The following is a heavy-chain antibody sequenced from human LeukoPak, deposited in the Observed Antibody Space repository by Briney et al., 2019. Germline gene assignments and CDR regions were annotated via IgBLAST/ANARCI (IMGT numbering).Heavy chain of an antibody. CDR3: ARRACSGGGCYSSYQTWDNWFDP. V-gene: IGHV4-59*08. D-gene: IGHD2-15*01. CDR1: GGSPSSYY. CDR2: IYYSGST. Sequence: PSETLSLTRTVSGGSPSSYYWSWIRQPPGKGLEWIGYIYYSGSTKYNPSLRSRVTISVDTSKNQFSLKLSSVTAADTAVYYCARRACSGGGCYSSYQTWDNWFDPWGQGTLVTVSS. J-gene: IGHJ5*02.